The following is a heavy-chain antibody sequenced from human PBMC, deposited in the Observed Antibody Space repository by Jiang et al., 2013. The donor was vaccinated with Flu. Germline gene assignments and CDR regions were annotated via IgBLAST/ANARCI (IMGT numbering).Heavy chain of an antibody. J-gene: IGHJ4*02. Sequence: GLVQPGGSLGLSCAASGFTFSSSAMSWVRQAPGKGLEWVSTISGSGGNTYYADSVKGRFTVSRDNSKNTLYLQMNSLRAEDTAVYYCGWGSNNAYWGQGTVVTVSS. CDR1: GFTFSSSA. D-gene: IGHD7-27*01. V-gene: IGHV3-23*01. CDR3: GWGSNNAY. CDR2: ISGSGGNT.